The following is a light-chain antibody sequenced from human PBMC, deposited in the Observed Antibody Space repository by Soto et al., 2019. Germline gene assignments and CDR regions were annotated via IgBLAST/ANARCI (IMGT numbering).Light chain of an antibody. CDR2: DAS. J-gene: IGKJ4*01. Sequence: IVLTQSPATLSLSPGERASLSCRASQTVGKDLAWYQVRAGQAPRLLIFDASTRATGVPPRFSGSRSGSDFTLTISRLDPEDFALYYCQQRSAWPFTFGGGTSVLIK. CDR1: QTVGKD. CDR3: QQRSAWPFT. V-gene: IGKV3-11*01.